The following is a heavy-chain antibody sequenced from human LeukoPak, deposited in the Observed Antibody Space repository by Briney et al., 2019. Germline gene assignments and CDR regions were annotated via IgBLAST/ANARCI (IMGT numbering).Heavy chain of an antibody. CDR1: GFTFSDYA. CDR3: ARDKIAVAGTLDY. CDR2: ISGSGLMT. Sequence: PGGSLRLSCAASGFTFSDYAMTWVRQAPGKGLEWVATISGSGLMTYYADSVKGRFTVSRDNAKNSLYLQMNSLRAEDTAVYYCARDKIAVAGTLDYWGQGTLVTVSS. V-gene: IGHV3-23*01. J-gene: IGHJ4*02. D-gene: IGHD6-19*01.